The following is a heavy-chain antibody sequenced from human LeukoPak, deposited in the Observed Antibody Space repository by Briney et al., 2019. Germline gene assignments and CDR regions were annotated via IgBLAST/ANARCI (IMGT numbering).Heavy chain of an antibody. CDR3: ARLDSSAYHSDY. J-gene: IGHJ4*02. CDR2: IYYSGRT. CDR1: GGSISSSSYY. Sequence: SETLSLTCTVSGGSISSSSYYWGWLRQPPGKGLEWVGSIYYSGRTYYNPSLKRRVTISVDTSKNQFSLKRSSVTAADTAVYYCARLDSSAYHSDYWGQGTLVSV. D-gene: IGHD3-22*01. V-gene: IGHV4-39*07.